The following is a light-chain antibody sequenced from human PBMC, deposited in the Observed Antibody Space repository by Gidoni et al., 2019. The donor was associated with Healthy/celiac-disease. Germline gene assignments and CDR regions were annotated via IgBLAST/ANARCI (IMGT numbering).Light chain of an antibody. CDR2: AAS. CDR3: QPSDSTWT. CDR1: QSISSY. V-gene: IGKV1-39*01. Sequence: DIHITQSPSSLSASGRDRVTITFPASQSISSYLNWYQQKPGKAPKLLIYAASSLQSGVPSRFSGSGSGTDFTLTISRLQPEDFATYYCQPSDSTWTFGQGTKVEIK. J-gene: IGKJ1*01.